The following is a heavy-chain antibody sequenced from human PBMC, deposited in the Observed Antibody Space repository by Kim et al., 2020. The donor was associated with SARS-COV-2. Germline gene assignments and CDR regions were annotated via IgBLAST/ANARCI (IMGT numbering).Heavy chain of an antibody. CDR2: IWYDGSNK. V-gene: IGHV3-33*01. Sequence: GGSLRLSCAASGFTFSSYGMHWVRQAPGKGLEWVAVIWYDGSNKYYADSVKGRFTISRDNSKNTLYLQMNSLRAEDTAVYYCARDRFRIAAAGADYWGQGTLVTVSS. J-gene: IGHJ4*02. CDR1: GFTFSSYG. D-gene: IGHD6-13*01. CDR3: ARDRFRIAAAGADY.